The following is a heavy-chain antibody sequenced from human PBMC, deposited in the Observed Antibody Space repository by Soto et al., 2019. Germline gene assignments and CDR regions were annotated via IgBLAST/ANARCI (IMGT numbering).Heavy chain of an antibody. J-gene: IGHJ4*02. CDR2: ITYDGSDR. Sequence: QVQLVESGGGVVQPGSGRSLGLSCAAAGFTFNKDAMHWVRQAPGKGWVWVAVITYDGSDRYKWYAESVKGRFTISRDNSKNTLYLEKNSLRTAATAVYYCVTDRGGSWTFDYWGQGTLVTVSS. D-gene: IGHD2-15*01. CDR3: VTDRGGSWTFDY. CDR1: GFTFNKDA. V-gene: IGHV3-30*03.